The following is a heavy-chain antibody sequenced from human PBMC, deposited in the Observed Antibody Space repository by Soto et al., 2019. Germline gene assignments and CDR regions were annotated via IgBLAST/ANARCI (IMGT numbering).Heavy chain of an antibody. Sequence: GGSLRLSCAASGFTFSSYAMYWVRQAPGKGLEWVSVISGSGASTYYADSVKGRFTISRDNSKNTLYLQMNSLRAEDTAVYYCAKGTSGLYFFHYWGQGTLVTVSS. D-gene: IGHD5-12*01. CDR3: AKGTSGLYFFHY. V-gene: IGHV3-23*01. CDR2: ISGSGAST. CDR1: GFTFSSYA. J-gene: IGHJ4*02.